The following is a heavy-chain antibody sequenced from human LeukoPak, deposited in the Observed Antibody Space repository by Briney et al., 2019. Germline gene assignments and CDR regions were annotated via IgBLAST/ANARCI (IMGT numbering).Heavy chain of an antibody. J-gene: IGHJ4*02. CDR2: INPNSGGT. V-gene: IGHV1-2*02. D-gene: IGHD6-13*01. Sequence: ASVKVSCKASGYTFTGYYMHWVRQAPGQGLEWMGWINPNSGGTNYAQKFQGRVTMTRDTSISTAYMELSRLRSDDTAVYYCARDPGVRSSWYYFDYWGQGTLVTVSS. CDR1: GYTFTGYY. CDR3: ARDPGVRSSWYYFDY.